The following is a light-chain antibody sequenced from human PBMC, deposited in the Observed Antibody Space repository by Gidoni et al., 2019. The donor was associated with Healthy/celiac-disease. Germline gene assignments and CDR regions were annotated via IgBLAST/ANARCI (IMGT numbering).Light chain of an antibody. CDR3: QLGST. Sequence: LVLTQSPGTLSLSPGERATLSCSASQSVSSSYLAWYQQKPGQVPRLLIYGAASRATVIPDRFRGSGSGTDFSLTIRRVEAEDCAGYYCQLGSTFGEGTKLEIK. CDR2: GAA. V-gene: IGKV3-20*01. J-gene: IGKJ2*02. CDR1: QSVSSSY.